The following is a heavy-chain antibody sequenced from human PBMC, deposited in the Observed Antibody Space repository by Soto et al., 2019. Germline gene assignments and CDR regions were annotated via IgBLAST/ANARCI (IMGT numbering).Heavy chain of an antibody. V-gene: IGHV2-5*02. D-gene: IGHD1-1*01. J-gene: IGHJ4*02. Sequence: QTTLKESAPTRVKPTQTLTLTCTFSGFSLTSRPMGVGWIRQPPGKALEWLAFIYWDDDKRYSPSLRSRLTITKDTSGSQVVLTMTNMDPVDTATYYCAHRLSGYNWNGGYFDYWGQGALVTVSS. CDR1: GFSLTSRPMG. CDR3: AHRLSGYNWNGGYFDY. CDR2: IYWDDDK.